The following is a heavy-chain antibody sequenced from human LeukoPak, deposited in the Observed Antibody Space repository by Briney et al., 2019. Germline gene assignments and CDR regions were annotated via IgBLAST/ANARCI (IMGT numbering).Heavy chain of an antibody. CDR2: IYTSGST. Sequence: SETLSLTCTVSGGSISSSSYYWSWIRQPAGKGLEWIGRIYTSGSTNYNPSLKSRVTMSVDTSKNQFSLKLSSVTAADTAVYYCARCGVVTASCDYWGQGTLVTVSS. CDR3: ARCGVVTASCDY. D-gene: IGHD2-21*02. CDR1: GGSISSSSYY. J-gene: IGHJ4*02. V-gene: IGHV4-61*02.